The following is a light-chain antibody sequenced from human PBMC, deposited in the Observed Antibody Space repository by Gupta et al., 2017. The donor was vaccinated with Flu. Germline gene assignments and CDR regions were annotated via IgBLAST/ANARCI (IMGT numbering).Light chain of an antibody. Sequence: SSALTQDPAVSVALGQTVRITCQGDSLRSHYADWYQQKPGQAPILVVFGKNNRPSGVPDRFSGSSSGDIASLTIAETQAEDEADYYCKSRDSSGFRHVFGTGRKVSVL. J-gene: IGLJ1*01. V-gene: IGLV3-19*01. CDR2: GKN. CDR3: KSRDSSGFRHV. CDR1: SLRSHY.